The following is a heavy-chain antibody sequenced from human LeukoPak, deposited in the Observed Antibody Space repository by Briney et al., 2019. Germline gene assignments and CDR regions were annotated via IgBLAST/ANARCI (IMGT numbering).Heavy chain of an antibody. J-gene: IGHJ5*02. CDR1: GFTFRSYW. CDR3: ARDRGWFDP. CDR2: IKSDGAT. Sequence: GGSLRLSCAASGFTFRSYWMHWVRQVPGKGLVWVSLIKSDGATSHADSVKGRFTISRDNSKNTLYLQMNSLRAEDTAVYYCARDRGWFDPWGLGTLVTVSS. V-gene: IGHV3-74*01.